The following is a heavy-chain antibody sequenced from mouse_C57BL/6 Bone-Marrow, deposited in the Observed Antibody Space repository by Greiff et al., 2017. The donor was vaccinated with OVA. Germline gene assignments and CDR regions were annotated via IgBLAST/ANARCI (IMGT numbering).Heavy chain of an antibody. J-gene: IGHJ3*01. V-gene: IGHV1-55*01. CDR2: IYPGSGST. D-gene: IGHD2-3*01. Sequence: QVQLQQPGAELVKPGASVKMSCKASGYTFTSYWITWVKQRPGQGLEWIGDIYPGSGSTNYNEKFKSKATLTVDTSSSTAYMQLSSLTSEDSAVYYCARSNGYYVAWCAYWGQGTLVTVSA. CDR1: GYTFTSYW. CDR3: ARSNGYYVAWCAY.